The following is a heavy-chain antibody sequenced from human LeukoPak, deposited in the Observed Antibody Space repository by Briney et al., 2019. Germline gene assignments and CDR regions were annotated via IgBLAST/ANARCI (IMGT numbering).Heavy chain of an antibody. D-gene: IGHD5-12*01. CDR1: GFTFSSYA. J-gene: IGHJ3*02. V-gene: IGHV3-23*01. CDR2: ISGSGGST. Sequence: GGSLRLSCAASGFTFSSYAMSWVRQAPGKGLEWVSAISGSGGSTYYADSVKGRFTISRGNSKNTLYLQMNSLRAEDTAVYYCAKGQRVAMNRDAFDIWGQGTMVTVSS. CDR3: AKGQRVAMNRDAFDI.